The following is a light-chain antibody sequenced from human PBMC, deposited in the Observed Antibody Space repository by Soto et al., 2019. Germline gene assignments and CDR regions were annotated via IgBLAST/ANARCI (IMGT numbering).Light chain of an antibody. CDR2: DAS. CDR3: QQYNKWPNLT. Sequence: EIVFTQSPATLSLSPGERATLSCRASQSVSSYLAWYQQKPGQAPRLLIYDASTRATGIPARFSGSGSGKEFTLTIRSLQSEDFAVYYCQQYNKWPNLTLGEGNKV. J-gene: IGKJ1*01. CDR1: QSVSSY. V-gene: IGKV3-15*01.